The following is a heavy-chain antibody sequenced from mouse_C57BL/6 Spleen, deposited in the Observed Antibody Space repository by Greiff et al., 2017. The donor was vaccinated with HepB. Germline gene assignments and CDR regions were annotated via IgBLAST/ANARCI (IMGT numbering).Heavy chain of an antibody. J-gene: IGHJ3*01. CDR1: GYTFTDYY. Sequence: QVQLQQSGAELVRPGASVKLSCKASGYTFTDYYINWVKQRPGQGLEWIARIYPGSGNTYYNEKFKGKATLTAEKSSSTAYMQLSSLTSEDSAVYFCANGYEVAYWGQGTLVTVSA. CDR3: ANGYEVAY. CDR2: IYPGSGNT. D-gene: IGHD2-2*01. V-gene: IGHV1-76*01.